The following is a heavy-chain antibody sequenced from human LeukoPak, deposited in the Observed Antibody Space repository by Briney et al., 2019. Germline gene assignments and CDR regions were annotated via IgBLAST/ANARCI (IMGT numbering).Heavy chain of an antibody. Sequence: PSETLSLTCAVSGYSISSGYYWGWIRQHPGKGLEWIGSISPSGSTFYNPSLKSRVTISVDTSKNQFSLKLRSVTAADTAVYYCALSPLGAAGTWSGLFDYWGQGTLVTVSS. CDR2: ISPSGST. CDR3: ALSPLGAAGTWSGLFDY. D-gene: IGHD6-13*01. CDR1: GYSISSGYY. V-gene: IGHV4-38-2*01. J-gene: IGHJ4*02.